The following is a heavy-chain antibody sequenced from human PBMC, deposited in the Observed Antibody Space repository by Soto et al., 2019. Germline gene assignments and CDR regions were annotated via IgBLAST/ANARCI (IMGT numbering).Heavy chain of an antibody. Sequence: SETLSLTCPFSGDSIRSSSYWGWIRQSPGKGLEWIGSIYSTGNTYYNPSLNSQVNISVDTSKNQISPKVISVTAADTAVYYCRRSSRYSTDVWGQGTTVT. D-gene: IGHD6-13*01. CDR1: GDSIRSSSY. CDR3: RRSSRYSTDV. CDR2: IYSTGNT. V-gene: IGHV4-39*01. J-gene: IGHJ6*02.